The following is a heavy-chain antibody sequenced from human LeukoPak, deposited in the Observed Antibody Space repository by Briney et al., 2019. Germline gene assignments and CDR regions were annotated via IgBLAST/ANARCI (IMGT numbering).Heavy chain of an antibody. Sequence: SETLSLTCTVSGGSISSFYWIWIRQPPGKGLECIGYIYYSGSTNYNPSLKSRVTLSVDTSKNQFSLKLSSVTAADTALYYCARVSNDFSGNGAFGIWGQGTMVTVSS. CDR1: GGSISSFY. J-gene: IGHJ3*02. CDR2: IYYSGST. CDR3: ARVSNDFSGNGAFGI. D-gene: IGHD4-23*01. V-gene: IGHV4-59*01.